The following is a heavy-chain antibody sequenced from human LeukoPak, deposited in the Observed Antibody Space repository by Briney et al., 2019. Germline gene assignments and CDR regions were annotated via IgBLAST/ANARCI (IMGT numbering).Heavy chain of an antibody. CDR2: ISGSGGST. CDR3: AKDPYGDYSYYFDY. D-gene: IGHD4-17*01. CDR1: GFTFSSYA. J-gene: IGHJ4*02. V-gene: IGHV3-23*01. Sequence: GGSLRLSCAASGFTFSSYAMSLVRQAPGKGLEWVSAISGSGGSTYYADSVKGRFTISRDNSKNTLYLQMNSLRAEDTAVYYCAKDPYGDYSYYFDYWGQGTLVTVSS.